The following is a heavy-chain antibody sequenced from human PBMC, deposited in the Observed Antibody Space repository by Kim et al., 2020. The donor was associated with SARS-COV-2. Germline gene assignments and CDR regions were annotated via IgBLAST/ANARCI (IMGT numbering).Heavy chain of an antibody. Sequence: GGSLRLSCGASGFIFSDYWMHWVRQPPGKGPLWVARIKNDRSAPNYADSVKGRFTISRDDAKNTVYLQMNSLRAEDTAMYFCARGVLAQHWVQGILVSVS. CDR2: IKNDRSAP. CDR1: GFIFSDYW. D-gene: IGHD1-1*01. V-gene: IGHV3-74*01. J-gene: IGHJ4*02. CDR3: ARGVLAQH.